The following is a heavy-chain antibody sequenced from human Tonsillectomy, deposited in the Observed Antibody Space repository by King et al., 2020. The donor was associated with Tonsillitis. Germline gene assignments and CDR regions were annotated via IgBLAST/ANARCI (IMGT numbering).Heavy chain of an antibody. CDR1: GYTFTGYY. CDR3: ATRIPSMLVVPSALGWAFDI. D-gene: IGHD3-22*01. Sequence: QLVQSGAEVKKPGASVKVSCKASGYTFTGYYMHWVRQAPGQGLEWMGWINPNSGGSDYAQKFQGRVTMTRDTSISTAYMELSRLRSDDTAVYYCATRIPSMLVVPSALGWAFDIWGQGTMVTVSS. V-gene: IGHV1-2*02. CDR2: INPNSGGS. J-gene: IGHJ3*02.